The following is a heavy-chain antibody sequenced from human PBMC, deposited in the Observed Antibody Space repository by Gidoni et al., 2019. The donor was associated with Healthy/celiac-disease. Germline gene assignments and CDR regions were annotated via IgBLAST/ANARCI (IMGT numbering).Heavy chain of an antibody. D-gene: IGHD2-2*01. Sequence: EVQLVETGGGLIQPGGSLRLSCAASGFTVSSNYMSWVRQAPGKGLEWVSVIYSGGSTYYADSVKGRFTISRDNSKNTLYLQMNSLRAEDTAVYYCAARHGRITTSSDYYGMDVWGQGTTVTVSS. CDR1: GFTVSSNY. V-gene: IGHV3-53*02. J-gene: IGHJ6*02. CDR3: AARHGRITTSSDYYGMDV. CDR2: IYSGGST.